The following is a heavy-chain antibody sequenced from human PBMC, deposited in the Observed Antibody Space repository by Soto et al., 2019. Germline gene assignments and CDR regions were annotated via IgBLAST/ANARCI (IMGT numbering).Heavy chain of an antibody. D-gene: IGHD3-16*01. J-gene: IGHJ4*02. CDR2: IYYSGTT. V-gene: IGHV4-39*01. Sequence: SETLSLTYTVSGCSISSSSYYWGWIRQPPGKGLEWIGTIYYSGTTNYNPSLKSRVTISVDTSQNQFSLKLNSLTAADTAVYYCASLLGIMFDYWGQGALVTVS. CDR3: ASLLGIMFDY. CDR1: GCSISSSSYY.